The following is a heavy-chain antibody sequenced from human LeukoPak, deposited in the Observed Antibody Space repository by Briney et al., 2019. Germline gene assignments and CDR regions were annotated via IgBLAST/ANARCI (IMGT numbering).Heavy chain of an antibody. Sequence: SETLSLTCTVSGGSLSRSSYYWGWIRQPPGKAVEWIGSSYYSGSSYHNPSLKSRVTISVDTSKTQSSLRLSSLTAADTAVYYCARQDERVVVVPAAKQPWFDPWGQGTLVTVSS. J-gene: IGHJ5*02. V-gene: IGHV4-39*01. D-gene: IGHD2-2*01. CDR2: SYYSGSS. CDR1: GGSLSRSSYY. CDR3: ARQDERVVVVPAAKQPWFDP.